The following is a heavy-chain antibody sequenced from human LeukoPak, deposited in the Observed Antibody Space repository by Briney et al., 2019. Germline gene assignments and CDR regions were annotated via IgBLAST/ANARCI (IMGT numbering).Heavy chain of an antibody. CDR1: GFIVNSYY. J-gene: IGHJ4*02. D-gene: IGHD1-14*01. CDR2: IYTAGTT. Sequence: GGSLRLSCAASGFIVNSYYMSWFRQAPGKGLEWVSVIYTAGTTHYADSVRGRFIISRDYSKNTLNLQMNSLRAEDTAVYYCARGYAQAEVTAPDYWGQGILVTVFS. CDR3: ARGYAQAEVTAPDY. V-gene: IGHV3-53*01.